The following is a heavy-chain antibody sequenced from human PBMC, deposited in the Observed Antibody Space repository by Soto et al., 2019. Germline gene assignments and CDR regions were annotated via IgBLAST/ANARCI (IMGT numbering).Heavy chain of an antibody. J-gene: IGHJ6*02. D-gene: IGHD3-10*01. Sequence: PSETLSLTCAVYGGSFIGYYWIWIRQPPCKGLEWIGEINHSGSTNYNPSLKSRVTISVDTSKNQFSLKLSSVTAADTAVYYCARGENVLLWFGEPSHYGMDVWGQGTTVTVSS. CDR2: INHSGST. CDR1: GGSFIGYY. V-gene: IGHV4-34*01. CDR3: ARGENVLLWFGEPSHYGMDV.